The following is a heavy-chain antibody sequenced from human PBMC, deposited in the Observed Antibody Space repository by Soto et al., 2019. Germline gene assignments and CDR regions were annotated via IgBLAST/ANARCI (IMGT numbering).Heavy chain of an antibody. CDR1: GFTFSSYG. Sequence: GGSLRLSCAASGFTFSSYGMHWVRQAPGKGLEWVAVIWYDGSNKYYADSVKGRFTISRDNSKNTLYLQMNSLRAEDTAVYYCARDIAGASSASFDYWGQGTLVTVSS. V-gene: IGHV3-33*01. CDR2: IWYDGSNK. J-gene: IGHJ4*02. D-gene: IGHD6-13*01. CDR3: ARDIAGASSASFDY.